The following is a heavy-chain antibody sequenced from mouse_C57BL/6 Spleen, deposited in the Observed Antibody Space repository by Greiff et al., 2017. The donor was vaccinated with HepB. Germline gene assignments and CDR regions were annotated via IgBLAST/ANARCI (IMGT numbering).Heavy chain of an antibody. D-gene: IGHD2-1*01. CDR1: GFTFSDYG. Sequence: EVQLVESGGGLVKPGGSLKLSCAASGFTFSDYGMHWVRQAPEKGLEWVAYISSGSSTIYYADTVKGRVTISRDNAKNTLFLQMTSLRSEDTAMYYCARTYGNSYYYAMDYWGQGTSVTVSS. CDR2: ISSGSSTI. V-gene: IGHV5-17*01. J-gene: IGHJ4*01. CDR3: ARTYGNSYYYAMDY.